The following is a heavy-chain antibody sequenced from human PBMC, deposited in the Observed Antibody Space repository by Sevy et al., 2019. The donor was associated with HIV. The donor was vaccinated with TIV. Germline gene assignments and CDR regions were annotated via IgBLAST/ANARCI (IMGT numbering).Heavy chain of an antibody. CDR1: GGSFSGYY. J-gene: IGHJ4*02. CDR2: INHSGST. V-gene: IGHV4-34*01. D-gene: IGHD6-19*01. CDR3: ARGDEAVAGGRLHYFDY. Sequence: SETLSLTCAVYGGSFSGYYLSWIRQPPGKGLEWIGEINHSGSTNYNPSLKSRVTISVDTSKNQFSLKLSSVTAADTAVYYCARGDEAVAGGRLHYFDYWGQGTLVTVSS.